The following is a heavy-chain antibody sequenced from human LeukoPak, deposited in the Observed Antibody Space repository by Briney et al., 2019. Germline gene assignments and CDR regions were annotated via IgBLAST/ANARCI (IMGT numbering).Heavy chain of an antibody. Sequence: SETLYLTCAVYGGSFSGYYWSGIRQPPGKVLEWIGEINHSESTNYNPSLKSRVTISVDTSKNQFSLKLSSVTAADTAVYYCARDSSTKYQLLRRNWFDPWGQGTLVTVSS. D-gene: IGHD2-2*01. CDR3: ARDSSTKYQLLRRNWFDP. J-gene: IGHJ5*02. CDR1: GGSFSGYY. CDR2: INHSEST. V-gene: IGHV4-34*01.